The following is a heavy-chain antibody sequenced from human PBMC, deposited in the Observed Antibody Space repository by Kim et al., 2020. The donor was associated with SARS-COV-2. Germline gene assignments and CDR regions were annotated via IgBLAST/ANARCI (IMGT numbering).Heavy chain of an antibody. CDR3: ARALRGTNDGFDV. CDR1: GGSMSGSY. Sequence: SETLSLTCTVSGGSMSGSYWGWIRQPPGKGLEWIGYIFYSGSPNYNPSLKGRITMSADTSKSQFSLEVTSVTAADTAVCYCARALRGTNDGFDVWGQGT. CDR2: IFYSGSP. V-gene: IGHV4-59*01. J-gene: IGHJ3*01.